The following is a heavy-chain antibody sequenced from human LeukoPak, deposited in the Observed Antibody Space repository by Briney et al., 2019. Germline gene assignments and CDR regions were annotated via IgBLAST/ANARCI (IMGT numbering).Heavy chain of an antibody. Sequence: PGGSLRLSCAASGFTFSSYGMPWVRQAPGQGLDCVAVIWYDGSKKYLADFEKGRIVISRDNSKNTLYLQMSSRRAEDTAVYYCTTESWEADGRDYWGQGTLVTVSS. J-gene: IGHJ4*02. D-gene: IGHD1-26*01. CDR3: TTESWEADGRDY. V-gene: IGHV3-30*02. CDR1: GFTFSSYG. CDR2: IWYDGSKK.